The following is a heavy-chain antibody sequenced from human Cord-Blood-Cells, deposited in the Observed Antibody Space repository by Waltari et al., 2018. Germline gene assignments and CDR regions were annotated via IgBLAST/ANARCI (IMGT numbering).Heavy chain of an antibody. CDR2: IYYSGST. CDR1: GGSISSSSYY. Sequence: QLQLQESGPGLVKPSETLSLTCTVSGGSISSSSYYWGWIRQPPGKGLEWIGSIYYSGSTSSTPSLKSRVTISVDTSKNQFSLKLSSVTAADTAVYYCARVGITVPDYWGQGTLVTVSS. V-gene: IGHV4-39*01. CDR3: ARVGITVPDY. J-gene: IGHJ4*02. D-gene: IGHD3-16*01.